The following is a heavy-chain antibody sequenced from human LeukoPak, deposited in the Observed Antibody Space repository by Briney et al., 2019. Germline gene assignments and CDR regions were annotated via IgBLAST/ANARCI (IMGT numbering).Heavy chain of an antibody. V-gene: IGHV3-74*01. J-gene: IGHJ1*01. CDR1: GFTFSSYW. CDR3: ARYDYYDSSGYKIAEYFQH. Sequence: GRALRLSCAASGFTFSSYWMHWVRQAPGKGLVWVSRINSDGSSTSYADSVKGRFTISRDNAKNTLYLQMNSLRAEDTAVYYCARYDYYDSSGYKIAEYFQHWGQGTLVTVSS. D-gene: IGHD3-22*01. CDR2: INSDGSST.